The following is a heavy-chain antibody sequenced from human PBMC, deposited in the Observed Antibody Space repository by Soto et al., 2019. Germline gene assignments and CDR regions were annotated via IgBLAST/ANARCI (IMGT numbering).Heavy chain of an antibody. CDR3: ARVGGNYDSSGVYYYYGMDV. CDR1: GGTFSSYA. CDR2: IIPIFGTA. J-gene: IGHJ6*02. V-gene: IGHV1-69*01. D-gene: IGHD3-22*01. Sequence: QVQLVQSGAEVKKPGSSVKVSCKASGGTFSSYAISWVRQAPGQGLEWMGGIIPIFGTANYAQKFQGRVTITADESTSTAYMELSSLRSEDTAVYYCARVGGNYDSSGVYYYYGMDVWGQGTTVTVSS.